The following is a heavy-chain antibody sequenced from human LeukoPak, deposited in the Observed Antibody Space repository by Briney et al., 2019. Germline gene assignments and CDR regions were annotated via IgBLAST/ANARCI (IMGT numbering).Heavy chain of an antibody. V-gene: IGHV3-33*01. CDR1: GFTFSSYG. D-gene: IGHD1-26*01. Sequence: SLRXSCXAXGFTFSSYGMQWVRQAPGKGLEGVAVIWYGGSNKEYADSVKGRFTISRDNSKNTLYLQMNSLRAEDTAVYYCAREGSGLDYWGQGTLVTVSS. CDR2: IWYGGSNK. CDR3: AREGSGLDY. J-gene: IGHJ4*02.